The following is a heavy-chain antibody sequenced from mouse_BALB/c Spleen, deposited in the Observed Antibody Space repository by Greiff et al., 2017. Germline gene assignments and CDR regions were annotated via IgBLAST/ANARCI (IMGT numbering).Heavy chain of an antibody. J-gene: IGHJ3*01. CDR2: INPYNDGT. Sequence: VQLKQSGPELVKPGASVKMSCKASGYTFTSYVMHWVKQKPGQGLEWIGYINPYNDGTKYNEKFKGKATLTSDKSSSTAYMELSSLTSEDSAVYYCARDYDGYPAWFAYWGQGTLVTVSA. CDR3: ARDYDGYPAWFAY. V-gene: IGHV1-14*01. D-gene: IGHD2-3*01. CDR1: GYTFTSYV.